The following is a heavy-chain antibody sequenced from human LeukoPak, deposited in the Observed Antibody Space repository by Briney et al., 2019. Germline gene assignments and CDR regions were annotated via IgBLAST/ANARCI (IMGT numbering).Heavy chain of an antibody. Sequence: ASVKVSCKASGYTFTSYGISWVRQAPGQGLEWMGWISAYNGNTKYAQKLQGRVTMTTDTSTSTAYMELRRLRSDDTAVYYCARGPLGRGFVAAAGDPNDYWGQGTLVTVSS. CDR3: ARGPLGRGFVAAAGDPNDY. CDR2: ISAYNGNT. CDR1: GYTFTSYG. J-gene: IGHJ4*02. V-gene: IGHV1-18*01. D-gene: IGHD6-13*01.